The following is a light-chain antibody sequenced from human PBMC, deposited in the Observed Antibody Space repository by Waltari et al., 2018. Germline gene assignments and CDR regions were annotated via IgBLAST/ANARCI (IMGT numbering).Light chain of an antibody. CDR1: SSDVGAYTY. CDR3: SSYTSTTTIV. J-gene: IGLJ2*01. V-gene: IGLV2-14*03. CDR2: GVT. Sequence: QSALTQPASASGSPGQSITISCTGTSSDVGAYTYVSWYQHHPGKAPKLLIYGVTERPSGVSNRFSDSKSGNTASLTISGLQTEDEADYYCSSYTSTTTIVFGGGTRLTVL.